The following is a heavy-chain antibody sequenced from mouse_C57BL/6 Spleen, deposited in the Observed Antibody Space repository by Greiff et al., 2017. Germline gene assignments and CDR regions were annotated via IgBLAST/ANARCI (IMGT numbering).Heavy chain of an antibody. J-gene: IGHJ4*01. CDR3: ARWGTTVVAHYAMDD. D-gene: IGHD1-1*01. CDR2: IDPSDSYT. Sequence: QVQLQQPGAELVKPGASVKLSCKASVYTFTSYWMQWVKQRPGQGLEWIGEIDPSDSYTNYNQKFKGKATLTVDTSSSTAYMQHSSLTSEDSAVYYCARWGTTVVAHYAMDDWGQGTSVTVSS. CDR1: VYTFTSYW. V-gene: IGHV1-50*01.